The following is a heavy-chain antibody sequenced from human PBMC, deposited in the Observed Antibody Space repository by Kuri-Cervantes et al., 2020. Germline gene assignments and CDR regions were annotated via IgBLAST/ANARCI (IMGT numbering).Heavy chain of an antibody. Sequence: GESLKISCAASGFTFSSYWMSWVRQAPGKGLEWVANIKQDGSEKYYVDSVKGRFTISRDNAKNSLYLQMNSLRAEDTAVYSCAGDLPPSSWGQGTLVTVSS. J-gene: IGHJ5*02. CDR3: AGDLPPSS. CDR1: GFTFSSYW. V-gene: IGHV3-7*01. CDR2: IKQDGSEK.